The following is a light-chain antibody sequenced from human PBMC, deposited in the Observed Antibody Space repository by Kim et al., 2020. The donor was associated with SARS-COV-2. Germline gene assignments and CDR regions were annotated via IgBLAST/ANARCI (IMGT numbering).Light chain of an antibody. CDR3: NSRDSSGNHWV. CDR2: GKN. Sequence: VGQPVRITSQGDRLRSYYASWYQQKPGQAPVLVIYGKNNRPSGIPDRFSGSSSGNTASLTITGAQAEDEADYYCNSRDSSGNHWVFGGGTQLTVL. V-gene: IGLV3-19*01. J-gene: IGLJ3*02. CDR1: RLRSYY.